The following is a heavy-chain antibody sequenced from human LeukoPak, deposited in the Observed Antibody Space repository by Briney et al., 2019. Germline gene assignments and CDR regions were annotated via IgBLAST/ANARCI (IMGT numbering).Heavy chain of an antibody. CDR3: AGSPDYSHSVRGDWFDP. CDR2: IYTSGST. D-gene: IGHD4-11*01. CDR1: GDSISSGAYY. Sequence: PSETLSLTCTVSGDSISSGAYYWSWIRQPAGKGLEWIGRIYTSGSTNYNPSLKTRVTISVDTSKNQFSLKLSSVTAADTAVYYCAGSPDYSHSVRGDWFDPWGQGTLVTVSS. V-gene: IGHV4-61*02. J-gene: IGHJ5*02.